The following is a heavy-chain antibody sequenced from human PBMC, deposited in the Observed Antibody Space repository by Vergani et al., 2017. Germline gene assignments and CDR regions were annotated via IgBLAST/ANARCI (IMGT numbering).Heavy chain of an antibody. V-gene: IGHV4-59*01. CDR1: GGSISSYY. CDR2: IYYSGST. CDR3: ARALDGDYLDY. Sequence: QVQLQESGPGLVKPSETLSLTCTVSGGSISSYYWSWIRPPPGKGLEWIGYIYYSGSTNYNPSLKSRVTISVDTSKNQFSLKLSSVTAADTAVYYCARALDGDYLDYWGQGTLVTVSS. J-gene: IGHJ4*02. D-gene: IGHD4-17*01.